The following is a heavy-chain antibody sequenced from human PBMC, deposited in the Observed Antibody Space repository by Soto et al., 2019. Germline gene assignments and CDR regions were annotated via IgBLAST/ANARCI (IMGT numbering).Heavy chain of an antibody. CDR3: ARGRGDSGSYFVFDY. Sequence: QVTLKESGPVLVKPTETLTLTCTVSGFSLSNARMGVSCIRQPPGKALEWLAHIFSNDEKSYSTSLKSRLTISKDTSKSQVVLTMNNMDPVDTATYYCARGRGDSGSYFVFDYWGQGTLVTVSS. CDR2: IFSNDEK. D-gene: IGHD1-26*01. V-gene: IGHV2-26*01. J-gene: IGHJ4*02. CDR1: GFSLSNARMG.